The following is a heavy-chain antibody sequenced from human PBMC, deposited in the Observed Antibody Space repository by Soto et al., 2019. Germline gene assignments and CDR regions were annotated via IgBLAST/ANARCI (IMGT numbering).Heavy chain of an antibody. V-gene: IGHV4-34*01. CDR2: INHSGFT. J-gene: IGHJ4*02. D-gene: IGHD1-26*01. CDR1: GGSLRGHY. CDR3: ARAAVKLGATLFDS. Sequence: SETLSLTCAVSGGSLRGHYWSWIRQSPEKGLEWIGEINHSGFTNYNPTLKSRVTVSRDASKNQFSLRLSSMTAADSAVYFCARAAVKLGATLFDSWGQGTLVTVSS.